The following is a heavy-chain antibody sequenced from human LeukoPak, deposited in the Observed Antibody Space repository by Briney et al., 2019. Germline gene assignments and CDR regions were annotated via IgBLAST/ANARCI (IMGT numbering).Heavy chain of an antibody. CDR1: GFTFGDYA. CDR2: ITRKSYGGTT. CDR3: SHSGKYDFWSGTF. Sequence: PGGSLRLSCTASGFTFGDYAMSWVRQAPGKGLEWVGFITRKSYGGTTEYAASVKGRFTISRDDSKSIAYLEMSSLKTEDTGVYYCSHSGKYDFWSGTFWGQGTLVIVSS. D-gene: IGHD3-3*01. J-gene: IGHJ4*02. V-gene: IGHV3-49*04.